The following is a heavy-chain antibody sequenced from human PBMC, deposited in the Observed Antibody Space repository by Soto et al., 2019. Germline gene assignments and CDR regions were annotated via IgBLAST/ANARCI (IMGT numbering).Heavy chain of an antibody. CDR2: IIPIFGTA. V-gene: IGHV1-69*13. Sequence: AVKVSCKASGGTFSSYAISWVRQAPGQGLEWMGGIIPIFGTANYAQKFQGRVTITADESTSTAYMELSSLRSEDTAVYYCAREDDILTGYTLYGMDVWGQGTTVTVSS. D-gene: IGHD3-9*01. CDR1: GGTFSSYA. CDR3: AREDDILTGYTLYGMDV. J-gene: IGHJ6*02.